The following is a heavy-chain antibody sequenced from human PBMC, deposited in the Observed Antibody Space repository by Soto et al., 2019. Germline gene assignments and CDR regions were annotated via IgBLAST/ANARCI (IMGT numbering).Heavy chain of an antibody. Sequence: QVQLVQSGAEVKKPGASVKVSCKASGYTFTSYGISWVRQAPGQGLEWMGWTSAYNGNTNYAQKFQGRVTMTTDTATSTADMELRSLRSDDTAVYYWARGTTVKTGSYWGQGTLVTVSS. D-gene: IGHD4-17*01. J-gene: IGHJ4*02. CDR3: ARGTTVKTGSY. CDR2: TSAYNGNT. CDR1: GYTFTSYG. V-gene: IGHV1-18*01.